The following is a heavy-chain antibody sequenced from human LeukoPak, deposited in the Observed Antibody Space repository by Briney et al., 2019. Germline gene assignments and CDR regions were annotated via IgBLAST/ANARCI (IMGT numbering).Heavy chain of an antibody. Sequence: SGTLSLTCAVSGGSISTNNWWTWVRQPPGKGLEWIGEIHHSGSTDYNPSLKSRVTISPDRSKNQFSLRLISVTAADTAVYYCARGPTSRGVAFDYWGQGTLVTVSS. CDR3: ARGPTSRGVAFDY. D-gene: IGHD2-15*01. V-gene: IGHV4-4*02. CDR2: IHHSGST. J-gene: IGHJ4*02. CDR1: GGSISTNNW.